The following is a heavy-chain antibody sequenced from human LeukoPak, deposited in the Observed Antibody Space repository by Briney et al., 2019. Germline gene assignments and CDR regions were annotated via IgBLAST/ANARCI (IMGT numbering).Heavy chain of an antibody. Sequence: AASVKVSCKASGYSFSSYYMIWVRQAPGQGLEWMGIINPSGGSTSYAQKFQGRVTMTRDMSTSTVYMELSSLRSEDTAVYYCARDRYYGSGSYYKDYWGQGTLVTVSS. V-gene: IGHV1-46*01. D-gene: IGHD3-10*01. CDR1: GYSFSSYY. CDR3: ARDRYYGSGSYYKDY. CDR2: INPSGGST. J-gene: IGHJ4*02.